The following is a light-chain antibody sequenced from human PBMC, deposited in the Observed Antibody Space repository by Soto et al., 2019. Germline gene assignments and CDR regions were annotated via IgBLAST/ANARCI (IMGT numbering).Light chain of an antibody. CDR2: DAS. Sequence: EIVMTQSPATLSVSPGEGATLSCRASQSVSSNFAWYQLKPGQAPRLLIYDASTRASGIPARFSGSGSGTDFTLTISSLQSEDFAVYYCQQYNNWPRTFGQGTKVEIK. J-gene: IGKJ1*01. V-gene: IGKV3-15*01. CDR3: QQYNNWPRT. CDR1: QSVSSN.